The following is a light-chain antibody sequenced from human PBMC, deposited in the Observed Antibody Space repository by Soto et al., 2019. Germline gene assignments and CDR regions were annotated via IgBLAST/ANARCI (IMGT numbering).Light chain of an antibody. CDR3: SSYTSINTRHVV. Sequence: QSALTQPASVSGSPGQSITISCTGTSSDIGDYDSVSWYQQHPDKAPKLIIYEVNNRPSGVSDRFSGSKSGNTASLTISGLQAEDEAHYYCSSYTSINTRHVVFGGGTKLTVL. V-gene: IGLV2-14*01. CDR2: EVN. CDR1: SSDIGDYDS. J-gene: IGLJ2*01.